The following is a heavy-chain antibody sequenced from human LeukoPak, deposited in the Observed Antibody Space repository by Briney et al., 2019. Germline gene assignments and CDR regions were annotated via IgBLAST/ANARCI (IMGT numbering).Heavy chain of an antibody. D-gene: IGHD3-22*01. CDR3: ARGGDTSGYYPTDY. CDR1: GFTVSSNY. V-gene: IGHV3-53*01. Sequence: PGGSLRLSCAASGFTVSSNYMSWVRQAPGKGLEWVSVIYSGGSTYYADSVKGRFTISRDNSKNTLYLQMNSLRAEDTAVYYCARGGDTSGYYPTDYWGQGTLVTVSS. J-gene: IGHJ4*02. CDR2: IYSGGST.